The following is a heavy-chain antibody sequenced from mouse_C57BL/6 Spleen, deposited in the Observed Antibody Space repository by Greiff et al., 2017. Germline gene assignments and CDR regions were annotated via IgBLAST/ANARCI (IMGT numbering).Heavy chain of an antibody. CDR1: GYSITSGYY. CDR2: ISYDGSN. V-gene: IGHV3-6*01. Sequence: EVKLQESGPGLVKPSQSLSLTCSVTGYSITSGYYWNWIRQFPGNKLEWMGYISYDGSNNYNPSLKNRISITRDTSKNQFFLKLNSVTTEDTATYYCAREALTGWFAYWGQGTLVTVSA. CDR3: AREALTGWFAY. J-gene: IGHJ3*01. D-gene: IGHD4-1*01.